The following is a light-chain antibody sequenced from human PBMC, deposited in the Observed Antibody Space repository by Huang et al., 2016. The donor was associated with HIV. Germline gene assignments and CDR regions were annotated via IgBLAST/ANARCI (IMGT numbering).Light chain of an antibody. CDR2: AAS. CDR1: QAISDY. Sequence: DIQMTQSPSSLSASVGDRVTITCRASQAISDYLNWYQQRPGKAPKLLIYAASTLQSGVPSRFSGGGSGTEFTLTISSLQPEDFATYYCQQTYRRRTFGQGTQVEVK. J-gene: IGKJ1*01. CDR3: QQTYRRRT. V-gene: IGKV1-39*01.